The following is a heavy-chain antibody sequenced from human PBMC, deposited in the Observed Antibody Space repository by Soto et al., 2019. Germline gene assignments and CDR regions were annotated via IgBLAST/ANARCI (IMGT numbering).Heavy chain of an antibody. V-gene: IGHV3-7*01. CDR2: IKQDGSEK. D-gene: IGHD3-10*01. J-gene: IGHJ4*02. CDR3: ARVGRGIVVRGYYFDY. Sequence: PGGSLRLSCAASGFTFSSYWMSWVRQAPGKGLEWVANIKQDGSEKYYVDSVKGRFTISRDNAKNSLYLQMNSLRAEDTAVYYCARVGRGIVVRGYYFDYWGQGTLVTVSS. CDR1: GFTFSSYW.